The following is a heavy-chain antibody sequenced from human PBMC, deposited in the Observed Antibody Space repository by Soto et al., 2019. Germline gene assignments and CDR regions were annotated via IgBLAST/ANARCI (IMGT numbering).Heavy chain of an antibody. CDR2: IYPGDSDT. J-gene: IGHJ6*02. V-gene: IGHV5-51*01. Sequence: GESLKISCKGSGYSFTSYWIGWVRQMPGKGLEWMGIIYPGDSDTRYSPSFQGQVTISADKSISTAYLQWSSLKASDTAMYYCARALRTTGTTYHVWVADYYGMDVWGQGTTVTVSS. D-gene: IGHD1-1*01. CDR3: ARALRTTGTTYHVWVADYYGMDV. CDR1: GYSFTSYW.